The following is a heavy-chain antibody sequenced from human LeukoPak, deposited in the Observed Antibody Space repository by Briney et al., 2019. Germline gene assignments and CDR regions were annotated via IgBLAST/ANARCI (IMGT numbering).Heavy chain of an antibody. V-gene: IGHV4-59*01. CDR1: GGSISSYY. J-gene: IGHJ3*02. CDR3: ARGSEDDAFDI. CDR2: IYYSGST. Sequence: SETLSLTCTVSGGSISSYYWSWIRQPPGKGLEWIGYIYYSGSTNYNPSLKSRVTISVDTSKNQFSLKLGSVTAADTAVYYCARGSEDDAFDIWGQGTMVTVSS. D-gene: IGHD3-3*01.